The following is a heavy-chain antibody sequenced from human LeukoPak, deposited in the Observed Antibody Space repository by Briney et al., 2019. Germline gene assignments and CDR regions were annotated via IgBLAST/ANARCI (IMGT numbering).Heavy chain of an antibody. Sequence: GGSLRLSCTASGFTFGDYAMTWVRQAPGKGLEWVGFIRSKVYGGTPEYAASVKGRFTISRDDSKGIAYLQMNSLKTEDTAVYYCTSGEMTTVTTIWGQGTLVTVSS. V-gene: IGHV3-49*04. D-gene: IGHD4-11*01. CDR3: TSGEMTTVTTI. J-gene: IGHJ4*02. CDR2: IRSKVYGGTP. CDR1: GFTFGDYA.